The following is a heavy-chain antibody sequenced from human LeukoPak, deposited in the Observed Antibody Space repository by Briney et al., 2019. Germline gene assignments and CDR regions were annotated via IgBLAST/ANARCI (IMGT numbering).Heavy chain of an antibody. CDR1: GFTFSSYV. CDR2: ISYDGSNK. V-gene: IGHV3-30-3*01. J-gene: IGHJ5*02. CDR3: ARQGGANWLNWFDP. Sequence: GGSLGLSCEASGFTFSSYVMNWVRQAPGRGLEWVAVISYDGSNKYYADSVKGRFTISRDNSKNTLYLQMNSLRAEDTAVYYCARQGGANWLNWFDPWGQGTLVTVSS. D-gene: IGHD1-1*01.